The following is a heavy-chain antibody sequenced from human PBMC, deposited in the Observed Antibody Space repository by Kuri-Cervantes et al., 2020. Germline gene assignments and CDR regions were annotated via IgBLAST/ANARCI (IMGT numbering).Heavy chain of an antibody. D-gene: IGHD2-2*02. CDR1: GYTFTSYA. Sequence: ASVKVSCKASGYTFTSYAMHWVRQAPGQRLEWMGWSNAGNGNTKYSQEFQGRVTITRDTSASTAYLELRTLTSDDTAVCYCARVIRYCSSPSCYTFDSWGQGTLVTVSS. J-gene: IGHJ5*01. CDR3: ARVIRYCSSPSCYTFDS. V-gene: IGHV1-3*02. CDR2: SNAGNGNT.